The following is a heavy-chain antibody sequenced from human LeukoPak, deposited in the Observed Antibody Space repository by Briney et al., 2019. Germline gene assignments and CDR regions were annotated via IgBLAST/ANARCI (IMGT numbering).Heavy chain of an antibody. CDR3: AKNPRSGWSGWGFDY. D-gene: IGHD6-19*01. J-gene: IGHJ4*02. CDR1: GFTFSSYA. V-gene: IGHV3-30-3*02. Sequence: GRSLRLSCAASGFTFSSYAMHWVRQAPGKGLEWVAVKSYDGSNKYYADSVKGRFTISRDNSKNTLYLQMNSLRAEDTAVYYCAKNPRSGWSGWGFDYWGQGTLVTVSS. CDR2: KSYDGSNK.